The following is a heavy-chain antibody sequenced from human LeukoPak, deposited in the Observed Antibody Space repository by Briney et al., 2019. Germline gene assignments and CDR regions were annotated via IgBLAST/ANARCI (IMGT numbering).Heavy chain of an antibody. CDR2: IRYDGSNK. Sequence: RGSLRLSSAASGFTFSSYGRHWVRQAPGKGLDWVAFIRYDGSNKYYADSVKGRFTISRDNSKNTLYLQMNSLRAEDTAVYYCAKVRGVVITFFDYWGQGTLVTVSS. V-gene: IGHV3-30*02. D-gene: IGHD3-22*01. CDR1: GFTFSSYG. CDR3: AKVRGVVITFFDY. J-gene: IGHJ4*02.